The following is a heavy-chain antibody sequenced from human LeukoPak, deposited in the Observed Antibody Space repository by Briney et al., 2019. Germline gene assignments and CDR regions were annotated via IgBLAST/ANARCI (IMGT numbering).Heavy chain of an antibody. CDR2: IYTSGST. CDR1: GGSISSSSYY. D-gene: IGHD1-1*01. V-gene: IGHV4-61*02. Sequence: SETLSLTCTVSGGSISSSSYYWGWIRQPAGKGLEWIGRIYTSGSTNYNPSLKSRVTMSVDTSKNQFSLKLSSVTAADAAVYYCARMGTYFDYWGQGTLVTVSS. CDR3: ARMGTYFDY. J-gene: IGHJ4*02.